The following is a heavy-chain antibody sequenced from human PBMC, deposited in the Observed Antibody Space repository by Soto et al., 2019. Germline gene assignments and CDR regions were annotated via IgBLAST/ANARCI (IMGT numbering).Heavy chain of an antibody. V-gene: IGHV3-23*01. CDR1: GFTFSSYA. D-gene: IGHD1-7*01. J-gene: IGHJ4*02. Sequence: PGGSLRLSCAASGFTFSSYAMSWVRQAPGKGLEWVSAISGSGGSTYYADSVKGRFTISRDNSKNTLYLQMNSLRAEDTDVYYCAKPGPNWNYVRVEHYYFDYWGQGTLVTVSS. CDR2: ISGSGGST. CDR3: AKPGPNWNYVRVEHYYFDY.